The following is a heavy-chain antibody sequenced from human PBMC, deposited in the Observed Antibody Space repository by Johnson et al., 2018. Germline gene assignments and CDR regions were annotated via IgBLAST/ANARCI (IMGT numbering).Heavy chain of an antibody. CDR1: GYTFTSYD. CDR3: AGTEGDPYGMDV. Sequence: QVPLVQSGAEVKKPGSSVEVSCKASGYTFTSYDIPWVRQATGQGLEWMGWMNPNSGHTGYAQQFQGRGTLTRNPSLSTAYMELSRRRAEDTAVSYWAGTEGDPYGMDVWGQGTTVTVSS. J-gene: IGHJ6*02. V-gene: IGHV1-8*01. D-gene: IGHD2-21*02. CDR2: MNPNSGHT.